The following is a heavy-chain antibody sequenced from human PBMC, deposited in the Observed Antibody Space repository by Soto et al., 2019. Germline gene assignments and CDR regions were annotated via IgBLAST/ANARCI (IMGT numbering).Heavy chain of an antibody. D-gene: IGHD3-22*01. J-gene: IGHJ4*02. Sequence: QVQLVESGGGVVQPGRSLRLSCAASGFTFSSYGMHWVRQAPGKGLEWVAVIWYDGSNKYYADSVKGRFTISRDNSKNTLYLQMNSLRAEDTAVDYCARDLVDSSGAFDYWGQGTLVTVSS. CDR2: IWYDGSNK. CDR1: GFTFSSYG. CDR3: ARDLVDSSGAFDY. V-gene: IGHV3-33*01.